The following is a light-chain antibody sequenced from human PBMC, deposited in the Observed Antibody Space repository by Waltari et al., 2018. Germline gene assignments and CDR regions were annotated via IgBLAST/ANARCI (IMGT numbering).Light chain of an antibody. J-gene: IGLJ1*01. CDR1: NIGSKN. CDR3: QVWDSGSDHYV. CDR2: DDG. Sequence: SYVLTQPPSVSVAPGQTARISCDGNNIGSKNVHWYQQKPGQAPVLVVYDDGDRPSGIPERFAGSNSGNTAALTISRVDGGDEADYYCQVWDSGSDHYVFGTVTKVTVL. V-gene: IGLV3-21*02.